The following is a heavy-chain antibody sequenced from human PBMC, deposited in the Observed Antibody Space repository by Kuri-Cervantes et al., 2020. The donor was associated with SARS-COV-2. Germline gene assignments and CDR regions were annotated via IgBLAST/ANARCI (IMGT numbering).Heavy chain of an antibody. Sequence: SETLSLTCTVSGGSISSSSYYWGWIRQPPGKGLEWIGSIYYSGSTYYNPSLKSRVTISVDTSKNQFSLKLSSVTAADTAVYYCARGRDRITIFGVVIIRGGYYYYGMDVWGQGTTVTVSS. V-gene: IGHV4-39*01. J-gene: IGHJ6*02. D-gene: IGHD3-3*01. CDR1: GGSISSSSYY. CDR3: ARGRDRITIFGVVIIRGGYYYYGMDV. CDR2: IYYSGST.